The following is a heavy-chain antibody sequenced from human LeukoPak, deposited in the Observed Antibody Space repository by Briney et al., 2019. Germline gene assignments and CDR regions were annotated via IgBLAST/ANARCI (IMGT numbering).Heavy chain of an antibody. D-gene: IGHD3-10*01. Sequence: ASVKVSCKASGYTFTSYDINWVRQATGQGLEWMGWMNPNSGNTGYAQKFQGRVTMTRDTSISTAYMELSRLRSDDTAVYYCARVREMGYDSGRFDGFDIWGQGTMVTVSS. J-gene: IGHJ3*02. CDR2: MNPNSGNT. CDR1: GYTFTSYD. CDR3: ARVREMGYDSGRFDGFDI. V-gene: IGHV1-8*01.